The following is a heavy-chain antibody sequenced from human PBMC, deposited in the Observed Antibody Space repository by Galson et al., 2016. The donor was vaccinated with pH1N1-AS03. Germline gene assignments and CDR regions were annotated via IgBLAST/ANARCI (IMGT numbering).Heavy chain of an antibody. CDR3: STGGTMYCNGASCYPGDY. CDR1: GLTFSSYW. J-gene: IGHJ4*02. D-gene: IGHD2-15*01. CDR2: INGDGSTT. Sequence: SLRLSCAASGLTFSSYWMHWVRQVPGKGLVWVSRINGDGSTTNYADSVKGRFTISRDNAKNTLFLHMNSLRAEDTAVYFCSTGGTMYCNGASCYPGDYWGQGSLVTVSS. V-gene: IGHV3-74*01.